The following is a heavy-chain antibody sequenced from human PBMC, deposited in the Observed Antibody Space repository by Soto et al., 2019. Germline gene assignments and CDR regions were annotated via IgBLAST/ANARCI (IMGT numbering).Heavy chain of an antibody. CDR1: GGTFSSYT. V-gene: IGHV1-69*02. Sequence: GASVKVSCKASGGTFSSYTISWVRQAPGQGLEWMGRIIPILGIANYAQKFQGRVTITADKSTSTAYMELSSLRSEDTVVYYCARGPRTVENWYFDLWGRGTLVTVSS. J-gene: IGHJ2*01. CDR3: ARGPRTVENWYFDL. D-gene: IGHD4-17*01. CDR2: IIPILGIA.